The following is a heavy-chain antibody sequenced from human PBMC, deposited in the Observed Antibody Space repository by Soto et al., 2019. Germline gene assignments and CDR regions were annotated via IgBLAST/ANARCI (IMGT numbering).Heavy chain of an antibody. CDR3: ARESWPRYDSSGYSPKPFDY. V-gene: IGHV3-30-3*01. Sequence: PGGSLRLSCAASGFTFSSYAMHWVRQAPGKGLERVAVISYDGSNKYYADSVKGRFTISRDNSKNTLYLQMNSLRVEDTAVYYCARESWPRYDSSGYSPKPFDYWGQGTLVTVSS. CDR2: ISYDGSNK. CDR1: GFTFSSYA. D-gene: IGHD3-22*01. J-gene: IGHJ4*02.